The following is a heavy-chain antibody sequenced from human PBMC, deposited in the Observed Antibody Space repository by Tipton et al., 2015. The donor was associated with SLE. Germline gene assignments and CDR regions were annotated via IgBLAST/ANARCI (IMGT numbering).Heavy chain of an antibody. D-gene: IGHD5-24*01. Sequence: SLRLSCVESGFRFSHYGMHWVRQASGKGLEWGAFIRYDGNNEDYAESVKGRFTISRDNSKKALYLQMKSLRADDTAVYYCAKGNQQFHPIDSWGQGTLVTVSS. V-gene: IGHV3-30*02. CDR3: AKGNQQFHPIDS. CDR2: IRYDGNNE. CDR1: GFRFSHYG. J-gene: IGHJ4*02.